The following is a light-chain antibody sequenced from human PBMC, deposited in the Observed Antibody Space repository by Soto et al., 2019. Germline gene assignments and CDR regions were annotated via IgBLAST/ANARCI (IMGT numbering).Light chain of an antibody. CDR1: SSDVGGYNY. J-gene: IGLJ1*01. V-gene: IGLV2-14*03. CDR2: DVS. Sequence: QSALTQPASVSGSPGQSITISCTGTSSDVGGYNYVSWYQHHPGNAPKLIIYDVSNRPSGVSNRFSGSKSGNTASLTISGLQAEDEADYICICYTSSTIYVFGTGTKVTVL. CDR3: ICYTSSTIYV.